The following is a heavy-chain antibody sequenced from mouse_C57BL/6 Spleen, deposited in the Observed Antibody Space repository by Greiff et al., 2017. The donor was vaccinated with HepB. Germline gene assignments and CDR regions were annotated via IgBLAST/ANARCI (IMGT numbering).Heavy chain of an antibody. CDR1: GYTFTNYW. Sequence: QVHVKQSGAELVRPGTSVKMSCKASGYTFTNYWIGWAKQRPGHGLEWIGDIYPGGGYTNYNEKFKGKATLTADKSSSTAYMQFSSLTSEDSAIYYWARRDGLYWYFDVWGTGTTVTVSS. CDR2: IYPGGGYT. J-gene: IGHJ1*03. CDR3: ARRDGLYWYFDV. D-gene: IGHD1-2*01. V-gene: IGHV1-63*01.